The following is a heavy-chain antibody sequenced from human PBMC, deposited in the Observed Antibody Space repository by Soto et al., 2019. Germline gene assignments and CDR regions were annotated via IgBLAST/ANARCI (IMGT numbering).Heavy chain of an antibody. CDR2: ISYDGTNK. CDR3: AKDLQSYGDYDYYFYGMDV. CDR1: GFTFSTYG. D-gene: IGHD2-21*02. J-gene: IGHJ6*02. V-gene: IGHV3-30*18. Sequence: QVQLVDSGGGEVQPGRSLTISCAASGFTFSTYGMHWVRQPPGKGLEWVAVISYDGTNKFYSDSVKGRFTISRDNFKNTLTLQMNSLRADDTAVYSCAKDLQSYGDYDYYFYGMDVRGLGTRVTVSS.